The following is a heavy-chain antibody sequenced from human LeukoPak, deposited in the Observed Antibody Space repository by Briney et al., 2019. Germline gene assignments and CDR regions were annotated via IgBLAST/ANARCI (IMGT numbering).Heavy chain of an antibody. Sequence: PSETLSLTCTVSGGSISTFYWTWIRQPPGKGLEWIGSISYSRSTNYSPTLAGRVTMSVDTSKNKFSLNLRAVSAADTAVYICAREELSYGAGSHFDYWGQGILVTVSS. J-gene: IGHJ4*02. CDR1: GGSISTFY. D-gene: IGHD3-16*02. CDR2: ISYSRST. CDR3: AREELSYGAGSHFDY. V-gene: IGHV4-59*13.